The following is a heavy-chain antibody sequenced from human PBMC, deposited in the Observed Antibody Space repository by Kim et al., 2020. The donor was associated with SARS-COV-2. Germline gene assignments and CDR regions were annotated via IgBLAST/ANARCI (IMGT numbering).Heavy chain of an antibody. D-gene: IGHD3-22*01. Sequence: GGSLRLSCAASGFTFGDYAMHWVRQAPGKGLEWVSGISWNSGSIGYADAVEGRFTISRDNAKNSLYLQMNRLRAEDTALYYCAKDAAYYYDSSGYCDYWGQGTLVTVSS. CDR2: ISWNSGSI. CDR3: AKDAAYYYDSSGYCDY. V-gene: IGHV3-9*01. J-gene: IGHJ4*02. CDR1: GFTFGDYA.